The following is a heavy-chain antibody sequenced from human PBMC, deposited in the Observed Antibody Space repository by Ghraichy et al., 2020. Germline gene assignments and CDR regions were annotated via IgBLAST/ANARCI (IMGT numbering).Heavy chain of an antibody. CDR2: ISSSSSYT. CDR1: GFTFSDYY. D-gene: IGHD3-3*01. J-gene: IGHJ6*02. V-gene: IGHV3-11*06. Sequence: GGSLRLSCAASGFTFSDYYMSWIRQAPGKGLEWVSYISSSSSYTNYADSVKGRFTISRDNAKNSLYLQMNSLRAEDTAVYYCARAGGAGVPYYDPYDFWTGKNLEYYYYGMDVWGQGTTVTVSS. CDR3: ARAGGAGVPYYDPYDFWTGKNLEYYYYGMDV.